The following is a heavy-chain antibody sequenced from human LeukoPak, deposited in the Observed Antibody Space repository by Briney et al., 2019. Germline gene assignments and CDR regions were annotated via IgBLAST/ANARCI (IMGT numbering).Heavy chain of an antibody. V-gene: IGHV3-66*01. J-gene: IGHJ4*02. CDR1: GFTVSSNH. Sequence: PGGSLRLSCAASGFTVSSNHMSWVRQAPGKGLEWVSVIYSGGSTYYADSVKGRFTISRDNSKNTLYLQMNSLRAEDTAVYYCARGSGYSYGYDSLFDYWGQGTLVTVSS. CDR3: ARGSGYSYGYDSLFDY. CDR2: IYSGGST. D-gene: IGHD5-18*01.